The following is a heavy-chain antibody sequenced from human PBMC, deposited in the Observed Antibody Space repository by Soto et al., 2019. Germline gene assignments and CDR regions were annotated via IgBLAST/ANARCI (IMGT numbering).Heavy chain of an antibody. CDR1: GGSISSTTYY. CDR3: ARHPTALVTGGFDY. J-gene: IGHJ4*02. D-gene: IGHD5-18*01. V-gene: IGHV4-39*01. CDR2: VSYSGST. Sequence: SETLSLTCTVSGGSISSTTYYWGWIRQPPGKGLEWIGSVSYSGSTYYSPSLKSRVTISVDTAKNQFSVKLSSVTAADTSVYYCARHPTALVTGGFDYLGQGXLVTVSS.